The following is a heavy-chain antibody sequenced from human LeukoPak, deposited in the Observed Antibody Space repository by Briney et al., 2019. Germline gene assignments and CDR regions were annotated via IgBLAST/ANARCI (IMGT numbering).Heavy chain of an antibody. V-gene: IGHV3-48*01. D-gene: IGHD6-19*01. J-gene: IGHJ4*02. Sequence: GGSLRLSCAASGFTFSSYTMNWVRQAPGKGLEWVSYISSSTSTIYYADSVKGRFTISRDNAKNSLYLQMNSLRAEDTAVYYCARRAASSGYYFDQWGQGTLVTVSS. CDR3: ARRAASSGYYFDQ. CDR2: ISSSTSTI. CDR1: GFTFSSYT.